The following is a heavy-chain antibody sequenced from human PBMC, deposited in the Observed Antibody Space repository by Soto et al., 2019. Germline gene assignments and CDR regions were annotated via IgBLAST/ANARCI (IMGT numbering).Heavy chain of an antibody. Sequence: QVQLVESGGGLVKPGGSLRLSCAASGFTFTDYYMSWIRQAPGKGLEWVSFIRSGGHTIYNADSVTGRFTISRDSAENALYLHMNTMRAEDTAVYYCARGQSYDNMWGSYRAQYYCDYWGQGTLVTVSS. D-gene: IGHD3-16*02. CDR2: IRSGGHTI. CDR3: ARGQSYDNMWGSYRAQYYCDY. CDR1: GFTFTDYY. V-gene: IGHV3-11*01. J-gene: IGHJ4*02.